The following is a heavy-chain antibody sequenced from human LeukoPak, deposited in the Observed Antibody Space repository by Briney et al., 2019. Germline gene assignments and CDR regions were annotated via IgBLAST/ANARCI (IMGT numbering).Heavy chain of an antibody. CDR2: ISWNSGSI. Sequence: GGSLRLSCAASGFIFDDYAMHGVRQAPEKGLEWVSGISWNSGSIGYADSVKGRFTISRDNAKNSLYLQMNSLRAEDMALYYCAKGPRYSSSWYRQFDYWGQGTLVTVSS. V-gene: IGHV3-9*03. CDR3: AKGPRYSSSWYRQFDY. D-gene: IGHD6-13*01. CDR1: GFIFDDYA. J-gene: IGHJ4*02.